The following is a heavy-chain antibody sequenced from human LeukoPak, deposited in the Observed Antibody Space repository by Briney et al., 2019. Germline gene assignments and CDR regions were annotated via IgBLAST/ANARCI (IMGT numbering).Heavy chain of an antibody. V-gene: IGHV3-23*01. CDR3: AKDLAPSQYSSGPYYMDV. Sequence: GRSLIRSWSASGFTCRSVAMSCVRQAPGKGLEWVSAISDSGGSTYYADSVKGRFTISRDNSKNTLYLQMNSLRAEDTAVYYCAKDLAPSQYSSGPYYMDVWGKGTTVTVSS. CDR1: GFTCRSVA. J-gene: IGHJ6*03. CDR2: ISDSGGST. D-gene: IGHD6-19*01.